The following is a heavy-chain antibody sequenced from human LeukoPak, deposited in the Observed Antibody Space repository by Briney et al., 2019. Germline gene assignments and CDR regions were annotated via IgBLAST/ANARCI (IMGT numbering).Heavy chain of an antibody. Sequence: PSETLSLTCAVYGGSFSGYYWSWIRQPPGKGLEWIGEINHSGSTNYNPSLKSRVTISVDTSKNQFSLKLSSVTAADTAVYYCARAEYYYDSSGSTYFDYWGQGTLVTVSS. CDR1: GGSFSGYY. CDR3: ARAEYYYDSSGSTYFDY. V-gene: IGHV4-34*01. J-gene: IGHJ4*02. CDR2: INHSGST. D-gene: IGHD3-22*01.